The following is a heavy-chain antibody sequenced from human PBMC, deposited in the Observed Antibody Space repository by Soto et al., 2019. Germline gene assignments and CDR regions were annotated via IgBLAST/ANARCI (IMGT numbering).Heavy chain of an antibody. D-gene: IGHD6-6*01. Sequence: EVQLVETGGGLIQRGGSLRLSCAASGFTVSSNYMSWVRQAPGKGLEWVSVIYSGGSTYYADSVKGRFTISRDNSKNTLYLQMTGLRAEDTAVYYCAREGDSSSSTFDPWGQGTLVTVSS. J-gene: IGHJ5*02. CDR2: IYSGGST. V-gene: IGHV3-53*02. CDR3: AREGDSSSSTFDP. CDR1: GFTVSSNY.